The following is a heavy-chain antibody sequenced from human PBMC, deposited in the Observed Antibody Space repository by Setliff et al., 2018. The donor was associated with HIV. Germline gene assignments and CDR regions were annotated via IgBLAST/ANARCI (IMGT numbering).Heavy chain of an antibody. V-gene: IGHV1-69*13. CDR2: IIPIFATP. CDR1: GGAFSGYA. Sequence: SVKVSCKASGGAFSGYALSWVRQAPGQGLEWMGGIIPIFATPNYAQKFQGRVTITADESTSTAYMSLSSLRSEDTAVYYCAEGGLGGGDYYFDYWGQGTLVTVSS. CDR3: AEGGLGGGDYYFDY. D-gene: IGHD2-21*02. J-gene: IGHJ4*02.